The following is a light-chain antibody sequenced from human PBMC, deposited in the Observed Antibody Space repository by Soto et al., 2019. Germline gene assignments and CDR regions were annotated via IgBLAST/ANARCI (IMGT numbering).Light chain of an antibody. J-gene: IGKJ4*01. Sequence: EIVMTQSPATLSVSPGERATLSCRASQSGSSYLAWYQQKPGQAPRLLIYDASNRATGIPARFSGSGSGTDFTPTISSLQSEDFATYYCQQLSSYPSTFGGGTKVDIK. CDR1: QSGSSY. V-gene: IGKV3-11*01. CDR2: DAS. CDR3: QQLSSYPST.